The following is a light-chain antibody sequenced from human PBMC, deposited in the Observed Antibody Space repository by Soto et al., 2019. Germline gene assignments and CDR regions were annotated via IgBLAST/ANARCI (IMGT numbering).Light chain of an antibody. V-gene: IGKV1-5*01. CDR1: QSISNH. Sequence: DIDMTQSQSSLSASVEDRVIITCRASQSISNHLNWYQQKPGKAPKLLIYDASSLESGVPQRFSGSGSGTEFPLTISLLQADDFSTYYCQLYHSYWTFGQGTKVDI. J-gene: IGKJ1*01. CDR2: DAS. CDR3: QLYHSYWT.